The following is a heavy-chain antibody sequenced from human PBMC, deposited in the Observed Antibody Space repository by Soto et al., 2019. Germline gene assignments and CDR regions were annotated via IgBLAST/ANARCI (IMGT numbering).Heavy chain of an antibody. CDR2: MNPNTGSS. J-gene: IGHJ4*02. CDR3: ARRAETNGWNGFGADKYYFDF. V-gene: IGHV1-8*01. D-gene: IGHD1-1*01. Sequence: ASVKVSCKASGYTFTSYDIYWVRQATGQGLEWMGWMNPNTGSSGYAQKFQGRVTMTSDTSISTAHMELSSLRSEDTAVYYCARRAETNGWNGFGADKYYFDFWGQGTLVTVSS. CDR1: GYTFTSYD.